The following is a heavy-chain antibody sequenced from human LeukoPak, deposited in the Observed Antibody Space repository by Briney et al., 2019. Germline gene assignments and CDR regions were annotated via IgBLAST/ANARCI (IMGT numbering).Heavy chain of an antibody. D-gene: IGHD6-13*01. CDR2: ISGSGGNT. V-gene: IGHV3-23*01. J-gene: IGHJ5*02. CDR3: AKDGGSSSWYWDP. Sequence: PGGSLRLSCAASGFTFSSYAMSWVRQAPGKGLEWVSGISGSGGNTYYADSVKGRFTISRDTSKDTVYLEMNSLRAEDTAVYYCAKDGGSSSWYWDPWGQGTLVTVSS. CDR1: GFTFSSYA.